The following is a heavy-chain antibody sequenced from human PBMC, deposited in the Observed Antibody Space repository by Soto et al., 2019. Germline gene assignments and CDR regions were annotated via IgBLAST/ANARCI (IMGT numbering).Heavy chain of an antibody. J-gene: IGHJ4*02. Sequence: GGSLILSCAASGFTFSSYEMNRVRQAPGKGLEWVSYISSSGSTIYYADSVKGRFTISKDNAKNSLYLQMNSLRAEDTAVYYSASGSHYFDHWGQGTLVT. V-gene: IGHV3-48*03. CDR2: ISSSGSTI. CDR3: ASGSHYFDH. CDR1: GFTFSSYE. D-gene: IGHD3-10*01.